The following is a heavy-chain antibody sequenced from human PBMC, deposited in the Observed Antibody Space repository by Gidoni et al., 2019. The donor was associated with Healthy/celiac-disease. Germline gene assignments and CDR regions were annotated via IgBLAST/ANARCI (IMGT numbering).Heavy chain of an antibody. CDR3: ARDIDYGDYAYGMDV. J-gene: IGHJ6*02. CDR1: GGSISSGSYY. V-gene: IGHV4-61*02. D-gene: IGHD4-17*01. Sequence: QVQLQESGPGLVKPSQTLSLTCTVSGGSISSGSYYWSWIRQPAGKGLEWIGRIYTSGSTNYNPSLKSRVTMSVDTSKNQFSLKLSSVTAADTAVYYCARDIDYGDYAYGMDVWGQGTTVTVSS. CDR2: IYTSGST.